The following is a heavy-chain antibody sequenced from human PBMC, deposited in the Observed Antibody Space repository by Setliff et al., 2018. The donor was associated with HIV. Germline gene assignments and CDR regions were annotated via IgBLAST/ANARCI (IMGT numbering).Heavy chain of an antibody. D-gene: IGHD3-22*01. V-gene: IGHV3-48*03. Sequence: GGSLRLSCEAFGFIFSSYEMNWVRQAPGKGLEWVSYISTSGSTVYYADSVKGRFTISRDNAKNSLYLQMNSLRAEDTAVYYCARDAYDSSGYYYSLDYWGQGTLVTVSS. CDR2: ISTSGSTV. CDR3: ARDAYDSSGYYYSLDY. CDR1: GFIFSSYE. J-gene: IGHJ4*02.